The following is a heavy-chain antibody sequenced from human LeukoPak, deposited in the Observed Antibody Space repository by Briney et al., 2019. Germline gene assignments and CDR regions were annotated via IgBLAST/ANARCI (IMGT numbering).Heavy chain of an antibody. CDR1: GDSISSYY. D-gene: IGHD2-2*01. CDR2: IYYSGST. J-gene: IGHJ6*02. Sequence: PSETLSLTCTVSGDSISSYYWSWIRQSPEKGLEWIGYIYYSGSTNYNPSLKSRVTISVDTSKNQFSLKLSSVTAADTAVYYCAREDCSGTSCSEYVWGQGTTVTVSS. CDR3: AREDCSGTSCSEYV. V-gene: IGHV4-59*01.